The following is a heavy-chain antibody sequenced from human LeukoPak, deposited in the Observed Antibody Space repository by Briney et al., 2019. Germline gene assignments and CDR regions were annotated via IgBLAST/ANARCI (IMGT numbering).Heavy chain of an antibody. Sequence: GRSLGLSCGASGLMFSAYAMNWVRQATGKGLETVAVISYDGRNKYYADSVKGCFTISRDNSKNTLSLQMYSLRTEDTAVFYCARERSYYDFWSGLGFDYWGQGTLVSVS. CDR3: ARERSYYDFWSGLGFDY. D-gene: IGHD3-3*01. CDR2: ISYDGRNK. V-gene: IGHV3-30*04. J-gene: IGHJ4*02. CDR1: GLMFSAYA.